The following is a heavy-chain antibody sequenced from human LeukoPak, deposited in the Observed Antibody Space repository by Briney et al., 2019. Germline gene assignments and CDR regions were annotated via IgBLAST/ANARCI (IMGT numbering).Heavy chain of an antibody. CDR1: GFTFSSYT. D-gene: IGHD3-22*01. V-gene: IGHV3-21*01. CDR2: ISSSSSYI. CDR3: ARDPRTYYYDSSGSAFDY. J-gene: IGHJ4*02. Sequence: GGSLRLSCAASGFTFSSYTMNWVRQAPGKGLEWVSSISSSSSYIYYADSVKGRFTISRDNAKNSLYLQMNSLRAEDTAVYYCARDPRTYYYDSSGSAFDYWGQGTLVTVSS.